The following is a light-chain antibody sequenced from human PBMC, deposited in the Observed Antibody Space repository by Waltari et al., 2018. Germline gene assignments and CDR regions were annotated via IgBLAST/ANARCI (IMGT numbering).Light chain of an antibody. J-gene: IGLJ3*02. CDR1: KSNIGTGYD. V-gene: IGLV1-40*01. CDR2: CDG. CDR3: QSYDNTLPGSV. Sequence: QSVLTQPPSLSGAPGQRVTISCTGSKSNIGTGYDVPWYQQVSGAAPKLLSFCDGKRPSVGPDRCPGSKSGTSASLAITGLQAEDEGDYYCQSYDNTLPGSVFGGGTKLTVL.